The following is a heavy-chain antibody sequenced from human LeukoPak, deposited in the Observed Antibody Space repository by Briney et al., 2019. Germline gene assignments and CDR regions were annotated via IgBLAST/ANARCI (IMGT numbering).Heavy chain of an antibody. CDR1: GFSLSTTGMR. Sequence: SGPTLVNPTQTLTLTCTFSGFSLSTTGMRVSWIRQPPGEALEWLAPIDCDDDTFSSTSLKTRLTISKDTSKNQVVLTMTNMDPVDTATYYCTRTPTSLYYYMDVWGKGTTVTVSS. J-gene: IGHJ6*03. V-gene: IGHV2-70*04. CDR2: IDCDDDT. D-gene: IGHD3-16*01. CDR3: TRTPTSLYYYMDV.